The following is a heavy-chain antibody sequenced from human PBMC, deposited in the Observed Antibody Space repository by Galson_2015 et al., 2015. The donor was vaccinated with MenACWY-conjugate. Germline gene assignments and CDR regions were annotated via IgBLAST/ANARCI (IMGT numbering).Heavy chain of an antibody. V-gene: IGHV6-1*01. CDR2: RSKWYN. Sequence: RSKWYNDYAFSLKSRITVNPDTSKNQFSLQLNSVTPEDTAMYYCASQGIAVAGVIDNWGQGILVTVSS. J-gene: IGHJ4*02. CDR3: ASQGIAVAGVIDN. D-gene: IGHD6-19*01.